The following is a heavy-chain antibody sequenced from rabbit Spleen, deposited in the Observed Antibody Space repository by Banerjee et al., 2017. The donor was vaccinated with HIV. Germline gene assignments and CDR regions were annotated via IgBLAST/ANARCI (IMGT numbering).Heavy chain of an antibody. CDR2: IYSSNGVT. J-gene: IGHJ6*01. CDR1: GFSFSRGYW. CDR3: ARDTGSSFSSYGMDL. Sequence: QEQLVESGGGLVKPGASLTLTCKAPGFSFSRGYWVCWVRQAPVKGLELIACIYSSNGVTVYASWAKGRFTISKTSSTTVTLQMTSLTVADTATYFCARDTGSSFSSYGMDLWGPGPLVTVS. D-gene: IGHD8-1*01. V-gene: IGHV1S45*01.